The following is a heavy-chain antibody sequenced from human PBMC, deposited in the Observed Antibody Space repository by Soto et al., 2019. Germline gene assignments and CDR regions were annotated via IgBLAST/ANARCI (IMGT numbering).Heavy chain of an antibody. CDR2: IIPIFGTA. CDR3: ATNYVEMATITGSNYFDY. Sequence: QVQLVQSGAEVKKPGSSVKVSCKASGGTFSSYAISWVRQAPGQGLEWMGGIIPIFGTANYAQKFQGRVTITADESTSTAYMELSSLRSEDTAVYYCATNYVEMATITGSNYFDYWGQGTLVTVSS. D-gene: IGHD5-12*01. CDR1: GGTFSSYA. V-gene: IGHV1-69*01. J-gene: IGHJ4*02.